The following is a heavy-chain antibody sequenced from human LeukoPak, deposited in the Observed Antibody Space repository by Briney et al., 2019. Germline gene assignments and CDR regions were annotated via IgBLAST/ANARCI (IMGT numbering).Heavy chain of an antibody. CDR1: GGSISSYY. J-gene: IGHJ6*02. CDR3: ARRPLFGVVPWGMDV. CDR2: IYYTGST. Sequence: PSETLSLTCTVSGGSISSYYWSWIRQPPGKGLEWIGYIYYTGSTNYNPSLKSRVTISADASKNQFSLNLSSVTAADTAVYYCARRPLFGVVPWGMDVWGQGTTVTVSS. V-gene: IGHV4-59*08. D-gene: IGHD3-3*01.